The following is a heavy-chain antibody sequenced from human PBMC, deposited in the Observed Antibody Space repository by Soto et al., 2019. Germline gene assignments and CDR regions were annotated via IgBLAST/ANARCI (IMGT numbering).Heavy chain of an antibody. V-gene: IGHV2-5*02. Sequence: QITLKESGPPLGRPAQTLTLTCAFSGFYLTTTSMGVAWIRQPPGKALEWLALIYWDDDQRYSPSLKDRLTISKDTARSRVVLTISNMNPEDTGTYFCAHAGDYDLLSFDHWGPGTLVTVSS. CDR3: AHAGDYDLLSFDH. J-gene: IGHJ4*02. D-gene: IGHD4-17*01. CDR1: GFYLTTTSMG. CDR2: IYWDDDQ.